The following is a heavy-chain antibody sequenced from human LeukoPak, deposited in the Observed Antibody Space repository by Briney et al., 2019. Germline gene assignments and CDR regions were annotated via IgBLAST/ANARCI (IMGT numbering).Heavy chain of an antibody. CDR1: GFTFSSYW. D-gene: IGHD6-13*01. CDR3: AKRKSNSWYNLVGMDV. CDR2: ISYDGSNK. V-gene: IGHV3-30*18. Sequence: PGGSLRLSCAASGFTFSSYWMSWVRQAPGKGLEWVAVISYDGSNKYYADSVKGRLTISRDNSKNTLYLQMNSLRAEDTAVYYCAKRKSNSWYNLVGMDVWGQGTTVTVSS. J-gene: IGHJ6*02.